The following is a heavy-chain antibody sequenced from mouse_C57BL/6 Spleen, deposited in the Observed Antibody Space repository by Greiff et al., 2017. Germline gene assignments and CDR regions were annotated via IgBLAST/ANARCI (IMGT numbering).Heavy chain of an antibody. D-gene: IGHD1-1*01. Sequence: EVQLQQSGPELVKPGASVKISCKASGYTFTDYYMNWVKQSHGKSLEWIGDINPNNGGTSYNQKFKGKATLTVDKSSSTAYMALRSLTSEDSAVYYCARDYYGSSSWYFDVWGTGTTVTVSS. CDR1: GYTFTDYY. CDR3: ARDYYGSSSWYFDV. V-gene: IGHV1-26*01. J-gene: IGHJ1*03. CDR2: INPNNGGT.